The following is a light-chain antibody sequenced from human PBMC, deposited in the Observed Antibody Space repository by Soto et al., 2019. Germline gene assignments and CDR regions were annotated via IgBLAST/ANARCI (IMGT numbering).Light chain of an antibody. CDR1: QSVSSY. CDR2: DAS. Sequence: EIVLTQSPATLTLSPGERATLSCRASQSVSSYLAWYHQKPGQAPRLLIYDASNRATGIPARFSGSGSGTDFTLTISSLEPEDFAVYYCQQRSNWPPTWTFGQGTKVDIK. J-gene: IGKJ1*01. CDR3: QQRSNWPPTWT. V-gene: IGKV3-11*01.